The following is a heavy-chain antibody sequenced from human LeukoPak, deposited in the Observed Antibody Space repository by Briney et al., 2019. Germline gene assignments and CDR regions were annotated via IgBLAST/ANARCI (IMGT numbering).Heavy chain of an antibody. Sequence: ASVKVSCKASGYTFTDYYMHWVRQAPGQGLEWMGWINLNTGGTSYAQKFQGSVTMTRDTSISTAYMELSSLRSDDTAVYYCARSEVSAEDYYDSSGYYDVFDYWGQGTLVTVSS. CDR2: INLNTGGT. J-gene: IGHJ4*02. CDR3: ARSEVSAEDYYDSSGYYDVFDY. CDR1: GYTFTDYY. V-gene: IGHV1-2*04. D-gene: IGHD3-22*01.